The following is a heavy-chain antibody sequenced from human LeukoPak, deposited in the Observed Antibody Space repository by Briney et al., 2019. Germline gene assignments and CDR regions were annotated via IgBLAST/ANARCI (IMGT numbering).Heavy chain of an antibody. V-gene: IGHV1-2*02. CDR3: ARGGGWNYAYYYYYYMDV. CDR1: GYTFTGYY. J-gene: IGHJ6*03. CDR2: INLNSGGT. Sequence: ASVKVSCNTSGYTFTGYYMHWVRQAPGQGLEWMGSINLNSGGTNYAQRFQGRVTMTRDTSKNQFSLKLSSVTAADTAVYYCARGGGWNYAYYYYYYMDVWGKGTTVTVSS. D-gene: IGHD1-7*01.